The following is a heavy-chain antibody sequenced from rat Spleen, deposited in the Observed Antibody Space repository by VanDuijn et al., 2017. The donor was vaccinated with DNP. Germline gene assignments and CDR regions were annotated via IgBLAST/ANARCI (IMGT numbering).Heavy chain of an antibody. CDR1: RFTFSDYY. CDR3: ATGATEGFPY. J-gene: IGHJ3*01. Sequence: EVHLVESGGGLVQPGRSLKLSCAASRFTFSDYYMAWVRQAPTKGLEWVASISYDSVTTYYRDSVKGRFTISRDNAKSTLYLQIDSLRSEDTATYFCATGATEGFPYWGQGTLVSVSS. CDR2: ISYDSVTT. D-gene: IGHD1-11*01. V-gene: IGHV5-20*01.